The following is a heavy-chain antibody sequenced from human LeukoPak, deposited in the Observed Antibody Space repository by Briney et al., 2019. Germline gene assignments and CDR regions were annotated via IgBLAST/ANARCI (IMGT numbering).Heavy chain of an antibody. CDR1: GGSISSGGYY. V-gene: IGHV4-39*01. Sequence: PSQTLSLTCTVSGGSISSGGYYWSWIRQPPGKGLEWIGSIYYSGSTYYNPSLKSRVTISVDTSKNQFSLKLSSVTAADTAVYYCARGSRDIVLMVYADDAFDIWGQGTMVTVSS. J-gene: IGHJ3*02. CDR2: IYYSGST. D-gene: IGHD2-8*01. CDR3: ARGSRDIVLMVYADDAFDI.